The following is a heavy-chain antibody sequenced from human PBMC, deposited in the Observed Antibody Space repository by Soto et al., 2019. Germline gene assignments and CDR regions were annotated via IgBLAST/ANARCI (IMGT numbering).Heavy chain of an antibody. Sequence: NPSETLSLTCAVSSGSISSSNWWSWVRQPPGKGLEWIGEIYHSGSTNYNPSLKSRVTISVAKSKNQFSLKLSSVTAADTAVYYCARDPTEYSRSSGAFDMWGQATMVIV. D-gene: IGHD6-6*01. CDR1: SGSISSSNW. V-gene: IGHV4-4*02. CDR2: IYHSGST. J-gene: IGHJ3*02. CDR3: ARDPTEYSRSSGAFDM.